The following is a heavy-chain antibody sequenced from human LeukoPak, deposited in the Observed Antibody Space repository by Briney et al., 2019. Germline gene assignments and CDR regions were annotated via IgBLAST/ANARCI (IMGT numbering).Heavy chain of an antibody. CDR3: ARDPYNGYYGDDYYYYMDV. J-gene: IGHJ6*03. Sequence: GGSLRLSCAASGFTFNNFAIHWVRQAPGKGLEWVTFIRYDGGDKHYADSVKGRFTISRDNAKNSLSLQMNSLRAEDTAVYYCARDPYNGYYGDDYYYYMDVWGKGTTVTISS. CDR2: IRYDGGDK. D-gene: IGHD4-17*01. V-gene: IGHV3-30*02. CDR1: GFTFNNFA.